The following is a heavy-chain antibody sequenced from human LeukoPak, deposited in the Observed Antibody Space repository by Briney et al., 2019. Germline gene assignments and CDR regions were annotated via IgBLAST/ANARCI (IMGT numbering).Heavy chain of an antibody. CDR3: ARDRYGAQNAFDI. CDR2: IYYSGST. V-gene: IGHV4-59*01. D-gene: IGHD4-17*01. J-gene: IGHJ3*02. Sequence: SETLSLTCTVSGGSISSYFWSWIRQPPGKGLEWIGYIYYSGSTNYNPSLKSRGTISVDTSKNQFSLKLSSVTAADTAVYYCARDRYGAQNAFDIWGQGTMVTVSS. CDR1: GGSISSYF.